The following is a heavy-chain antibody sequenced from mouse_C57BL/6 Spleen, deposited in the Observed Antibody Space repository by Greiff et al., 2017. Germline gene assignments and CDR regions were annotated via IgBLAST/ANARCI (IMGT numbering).Heavy chain of an antibody. J-gene: IGHJ1*03. CDR1: GYTFTGYW. Sequence: VQLQQSGAELMKPGASVKLSCKATGYTFTGYWIEWVKQRPGHGLEWIGEILPGSGSTNYNEKFKGKATFTADTSSNTAYMQLSSLTTEDSAIYYCASAYYYGSRTPWYFDVWGTGTTVTVSS. D-gene: IGHD1-1*01. V-gene: IGHV1-9*01. CDR2: ILPGSGST. CDR3: ASAYYYGSRTPWYFDV.